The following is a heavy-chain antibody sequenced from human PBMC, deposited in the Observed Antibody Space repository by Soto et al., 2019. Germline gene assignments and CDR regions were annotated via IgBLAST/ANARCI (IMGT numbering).Heavy chain of an antibody. CDR3: AREKNCGTV. CDR2: IKPDGRDK. Sequence: EMQLVESGGGLVQPGGSLRLSCAASGFTFSSYWMTWVRQVPGKGLEWVANIKPDGRDKYYVDSVKGRFTISRDNAKNSLYLQMNSLRVEDTAVYYCAREKNCGTVGGQGTLVTVSS. J-gene: IGHJ4*02. V-gene: IGHV3-7*04. D-gene: IGHD2-21*01. CDR1: GFTFSSYW.